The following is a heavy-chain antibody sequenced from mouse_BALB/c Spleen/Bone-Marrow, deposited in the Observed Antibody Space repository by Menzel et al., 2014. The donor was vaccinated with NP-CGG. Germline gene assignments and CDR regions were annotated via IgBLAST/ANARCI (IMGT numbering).Heavy chain of an antibody. J-gene: IGHJ4*01. CDR2: IDPSDSYT. CDR3: ARWLLRYYAMDD. V-gene: IGHV1-69*02. D-gene: IGHD2-3*01. CDR1: GYTFTSYW. Sequence: VQVVESGAELVKPGASVKLSCKASGYTFTSYWMHWVKQRPGQGLEWIGEIDPSDSYTNYNQKFKGKATLTVDKSSSTAYMQLSSLTSEDSAVYFCARWLLRYYAMDDWGQGTSVTVSS.